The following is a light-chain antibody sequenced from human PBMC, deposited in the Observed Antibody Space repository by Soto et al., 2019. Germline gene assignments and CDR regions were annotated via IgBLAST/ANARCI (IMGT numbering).Light chain of an antibody. V-gene: IGKV1-5*01. CDR3: QHYNSYSPWT. Sequence: DIPMTQSPSTLSASVGDRVTITCRASQSISSWLAWYQQKPGKAPKLLIYDASSLESGVPSRFSGSGSGTEFPLTVSRMQPDDFATYYCQHYNSYSPWTFGQGTKVEI. CDR2: DAS. J-gene: IGKJ1*01. CDR1: QSISSW.